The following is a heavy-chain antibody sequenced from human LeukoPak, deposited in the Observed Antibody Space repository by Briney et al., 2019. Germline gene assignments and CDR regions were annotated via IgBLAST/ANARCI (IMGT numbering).Heavy chain of an antibody. CDR1: GGSISINDYF. Sequence: SETLSLTCAVSGGSISINDYFWAWIRLSPGKGLEWIGSVSYRGDTYYNPSLQSRVTISVDTPKNQFSLRLNSVTAADTALYYCARDSLRIQSGTTPWGQGTLVTVSS. D-gene: IGHD1-1*01. CDR2: VSYRGDT. CDR3: ARDSLRIQSGTTP. J-gene: IGHJ5*02. V-gene: IGHV4-39*07.